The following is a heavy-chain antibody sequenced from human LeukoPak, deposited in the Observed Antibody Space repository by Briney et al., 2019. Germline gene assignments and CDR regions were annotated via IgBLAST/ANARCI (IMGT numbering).Heavy chain of an antibody. Sequence: GGSLRLSCAASGFTSSSYWMSWVRQAPGKGLEWVANIKQDGSEKYYVDSVKGRFTISRDNAKNSLYLQMNSLRAEDTAVYYCARVEYYDSSGYTYWGQGTLVTVSS. V-gene: IGHV3-7*01. CDR2: IKQDGSEK. J-gene: IGHJ4*02. CDR1: GFTSSSYW. D-gene: IGHD3-22*01. CDR3: ARVEYYDSSGYTY.